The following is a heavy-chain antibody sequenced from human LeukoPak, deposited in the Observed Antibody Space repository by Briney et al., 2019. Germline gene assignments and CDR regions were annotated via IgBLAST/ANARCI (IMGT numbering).Heavy chain of an antibody. J-gene: IGHJ4*02. CDR3: ASVYSSSSWDY. D-gene: IGHD6-13*01. V-gene: IGHV5-51*01. CDR2: IFPADSDT. CDR1: GYSFSTYW. Sequence: GESLKISCKGSGYSFSTYWIGWVRQMPGKGLEWMGVIFPADSDTRYSPSFQGQVTISADKSISTAYLQWSSLKASDTAMYYCASVYSSSSWDYWGQGTLVTVSS.